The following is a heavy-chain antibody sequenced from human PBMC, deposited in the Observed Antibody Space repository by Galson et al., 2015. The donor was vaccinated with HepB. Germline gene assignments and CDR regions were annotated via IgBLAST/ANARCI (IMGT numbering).Heavy chain of an antibody. CDR3: ARSMPRLDYGGPHWSGAFDI. D-gene: IGHD4-23*01. CDR1: GFTFSNYD. Sequence: SLRLSCAASGFTFSNYDMNWVRQTPGKGLEWVSCISSSSSYIYYAESVKGRFTISRDNAKNSLDLQMNSLRAEDTAVYYCARSMPRLDYGGPHWSGAFDIWGQGTMVTVSS. V-gene: IGHV3-21*06. CDR2: ISSSSSYI. J-gene: IGHJ3*02.